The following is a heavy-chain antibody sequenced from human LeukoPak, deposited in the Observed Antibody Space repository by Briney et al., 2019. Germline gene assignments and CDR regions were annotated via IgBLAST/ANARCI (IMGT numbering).Heavy chain of an antibody. Sequence: GGSPRLSCAASGFIFSNYAMTWVRQAPGKGLQWVSTITSGGNTYYADSVKGRFTISRDNSKNTLYLQMNSLRAEDTAVYHCAKYCSGGNCYSGLYWGQGTLVTVSS. CDR3: AKYCSGGNCYSGLY. D-gene: IGHD2-15*01. V-gene: IGHV3-23*01. CDR2: ITSGGNT. J-gene: IGHJ4*02. CDR1: GFIFSNYA.